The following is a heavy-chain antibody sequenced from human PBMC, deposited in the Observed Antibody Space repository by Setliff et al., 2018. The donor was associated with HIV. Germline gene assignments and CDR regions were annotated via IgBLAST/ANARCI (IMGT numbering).Heavy chain of an antibody. V-gene: IGHV4-30-4*08. Sequence: LSLTCAVSGVSLSNTDFYWTWVRQAPGVGLEWIGFIDYSGTTHYNPSLKSRVTISNDMSNNHFSLHLTSVTAADTAIYFCAREGPYYYGMDVWGQGTTVTVSS. CDR2: IDYSGTT. J-gene: IGHJ6*02. D-gene: IGHD3-10*01. CDR1: GVSLSNTDFY. CDR3: AREGPYYYGMDV.